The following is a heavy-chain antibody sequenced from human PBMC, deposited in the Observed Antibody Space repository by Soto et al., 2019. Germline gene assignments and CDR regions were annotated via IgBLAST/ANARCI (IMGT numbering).Heavy chain of an antibody. CDR2: MFYSGST. V-gene: IGHV4-31*03. CDR1: GASISSGRSY. Sequence: SETLSLTCTVSGASISSGRSYWSWIRQHPGKGLEWIGYMFYSGSTYYHPSFKSRVNISADTSKNQFSLRLTSVTPADTAVYYCARDNGYGHFDSWGQGTLVTVSS. CDR3: ARDNGYGHFDS. D-gene: IGHD5-12*01. J-gene: IGHJ4*02.